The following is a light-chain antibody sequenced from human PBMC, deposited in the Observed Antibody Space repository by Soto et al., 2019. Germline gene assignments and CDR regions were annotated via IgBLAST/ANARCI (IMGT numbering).Light chain of an antibody. CDR1: KNDIGVYDF. CDR3: KSYAGSNTYV. CDR2: EVV. V-gene: IGLV2-8*01. J-gene: IGLJ1*01. Sequence: QSALTQPPSASGSTGQSVTISCTGTKNDIGVYDFVSWYQHHPGKAPRLIIYEVVQRPSGVPDRFSGSKSGNTASLTVSGLQAADDADYFCKSYAGSNTYVLVSGTKVTVL.